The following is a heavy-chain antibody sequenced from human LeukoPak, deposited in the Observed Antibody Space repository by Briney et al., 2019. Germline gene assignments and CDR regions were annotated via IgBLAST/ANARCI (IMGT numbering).Heavy chain of an antibody. CDR3: ARAPFGRLWFDP. D-gene: IGHD3-10*01. Sequence: SETLSLTCTASGGSISSSDHYWGWIRQPPGKGLEWIGSIYYSGSTYYNPSLKSRVTMSVDTSKNQFSLKLSSVTAADTAVYYCARAPFGRLWFDPWGQGTLVTVSS. V-gene: IGHV4-39*07. J-gene: IGHJ5*02. CDR1: GGSISSSDHY. CDR2: IYYSGST.